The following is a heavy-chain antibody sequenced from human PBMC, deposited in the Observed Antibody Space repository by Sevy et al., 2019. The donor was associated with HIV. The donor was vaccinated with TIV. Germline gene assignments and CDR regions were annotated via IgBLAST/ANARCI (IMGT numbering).Heavy chain of an antibody. D-gene: IGHD1-26*01. Sequence: GESLKISCAASGFTFSSYAMSWVRQAPGKGLEWVSAISGSGGSTYYADSVKGRFTISRDNSKNTLYLQMNSLRAEDTAVYYCAKGGATVFDYWGQGTLVTVSS. CDR2: ISGSGGST. CDR1: GFTFSSYA. CDR3: AKGGATVFDY. J-gene: IGHJ4*02. V-gene: IGHV3-23*01.